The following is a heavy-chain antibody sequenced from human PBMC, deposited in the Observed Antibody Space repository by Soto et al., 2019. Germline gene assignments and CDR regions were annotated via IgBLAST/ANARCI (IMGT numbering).Heavy chain of an antibody. CDR2: IIPIFGIA. Sequence: QVQLVQSGAEVKKPGSSVKVSCKASGGTFSSYTISWVRQAPGQGLEWMGRIIPIFGIANYAQKFQGRVTITADKSTSTAYMELSSLRSEDTAVYYCARAVGYCSSTSCYADYYMDVWGKGTTVTVSS. CDR1: GGTFSSYT. V-gene: IGHV1-69*02. CDR3: ARAVGYCSSTSCYADYYMDV. D-gene: IGHD2-2*01. J-gene: IGHJ6*03.